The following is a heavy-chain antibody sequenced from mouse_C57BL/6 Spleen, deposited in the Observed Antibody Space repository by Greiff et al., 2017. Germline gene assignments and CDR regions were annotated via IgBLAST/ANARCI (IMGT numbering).Heavy chain of an antibody. CDR3: AREPITTVVDYAMDY. J-gene: IGHJ4*01. CDR2: IYPGSGST. V-gene: IGHV1-55*01. CDR1: GYTFTSYW. Sequence: QVQLQQSGAELVKPGASVKMSCKASGYTFTSYWITWVKQRPGQGLEWIGDIYPGSGSTNYNEKFKSKATLTVDTSSSTAYMQLSSLTSEDSAVYYCAREPITTVVDYAMDYWGQGTSVTVSS. D-gene: IGHD1-1*01.